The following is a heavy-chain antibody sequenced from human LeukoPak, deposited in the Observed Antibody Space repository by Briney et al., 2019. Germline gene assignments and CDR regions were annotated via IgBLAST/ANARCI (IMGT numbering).Heavy chain of an antibody. Sequence: GGSLRLSCAVSGFTFSSFGMQWVRQAPGKGLEWVALISYDGSNKHYADSVKGRFTISRDNSKNTLYLQMNGVRPEDTAVYYCAKDGAGSWFGEATWGQGTLVTVSS. J-gene: IGHJ5*02. D-gene: IGHD6-13*01. V-gene: IGHV3-30*18. CDR1: GFTFSSFG. CDR3: AKDGAGSWFGEAT. CDR2: ISYDGSNK.